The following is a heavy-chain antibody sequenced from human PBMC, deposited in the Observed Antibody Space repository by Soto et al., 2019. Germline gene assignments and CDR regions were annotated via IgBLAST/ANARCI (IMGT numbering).Heavy chain of an antibody. CDR1: GFTFSSYG. CDR2: IWYDGSNK. CDR3: ARERDFGVADYYYGMDV. V-gene: IGHV3-33*01. Sequence: GGSLRLSCAASGFTFSSYGMHWVRQAPGKGLEWVAVIWYDGSNKYYADSVKCRFTISRDNSKNTLYLQMNSLRAEDTAVYYCARERDFGVADYYYGMDVWGQGTTVTVSS. J-gene: IGHJ6*02. D-gene: IGHD3-3*01.